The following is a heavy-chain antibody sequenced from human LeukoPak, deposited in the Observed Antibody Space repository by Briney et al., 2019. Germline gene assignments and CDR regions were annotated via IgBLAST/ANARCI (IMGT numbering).Heavy chain of an antibody. D-gene: IGHD1-1*01. J-gene: IGHJ4*02. CDR2: TRFDGSIK. Sequence: PGGSLRLSCAVSGFIFSDYGFHWVRQAPGKGLEWVAVTRFDGSIKQYADSVKGGFTTSRDDSKNILYLQMNFLKSEDTAVYYCARWGGTRQYYFDYWGQGTLVTVSS. V-gene: IGHV3-33*01. CDR1: GFIFSDYG. CDR3: ARWGGTRQYYFDY.